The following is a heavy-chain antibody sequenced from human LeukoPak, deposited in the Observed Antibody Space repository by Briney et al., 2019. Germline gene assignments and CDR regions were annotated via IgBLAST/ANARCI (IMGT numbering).Heavy chain of an antibody. V-gene: IGHV1-18*01. CDR2: ISAYNGNT. CDR3: ARDNSAISDCSSASCFHFNY. CDR1: GYTFTRYG. D-gene: IGHD2-2*01. J-gene: IGHJ4*02. Sequence: GASVKVSCKASGYTFTRYGITWVRQAPGQGLEWIVWISAYNGNTNYAHKVQGRVTMTTDASTSTAYMELRSLSSDDTAVYYCARDNSAISDCSSASCFHFNYWGQGTLVTVSS.